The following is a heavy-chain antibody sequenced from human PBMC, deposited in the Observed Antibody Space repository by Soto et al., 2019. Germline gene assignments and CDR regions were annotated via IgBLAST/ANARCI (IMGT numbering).Heavy chain of an antibody. Sequence: QVQLQESGPGLVKPSQTLSLSCTVSGGSISSGDYYWSWIRQPPGKGLEWIGYIYYSGSTSYNPSLKSRVTISVDTSKNQFALKLSSVTAADTAVYYCARDGGWTDAFDIWGQGTMFTVSS. CDR2: IYYSGST. CDR3: ARDGGWTDAFDI. D-gene: IGHD3-16*01. CDR1: GGSISSGDYY. V-gene: IGHV4-30-4*01. J-gene: IGHJ3*02.